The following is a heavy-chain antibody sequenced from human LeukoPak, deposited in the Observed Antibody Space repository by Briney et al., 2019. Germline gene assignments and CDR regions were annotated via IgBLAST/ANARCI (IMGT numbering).Heavy chain of an antibody. CDR1: GYTFSSYW. D-gene: IGHD2-8*01. J-gene: IGHJ6*03. CDR2: IYPDDSDT. V-gene: IGHV5-51*01. Sequence: GESLKISCKGSGYTFSSYWIGWVRQMPGKGLEWMGIIYPDDSDTRYSPSFQGQVTISADKSISTAYLQWSSLKASDTAMYYCARLAYCSNDVCYSNYYHSMDVGGKGTTVTVSS. CDR3: ARLAYCSNDVCYSNYYHSMDV.